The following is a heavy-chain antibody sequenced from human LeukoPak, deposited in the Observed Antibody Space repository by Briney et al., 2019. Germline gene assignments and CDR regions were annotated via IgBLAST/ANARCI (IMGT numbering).Heavy chain of an antibody. CDR2: IYYSGST. CDR3: VRGSRFLELLADDAFDI. V-gene: IGHV4-31*03. D-gene: IGHD3-3*01. J-gene: IGHJ3*02. CDR1: XGSISSAGYY. Sequence: XLXCTVXXGSISSAGYYWSWLRQHPGKGLEWIGYIYYSGSTYYNPSVKSRVIISVDTSKNQFSLKLSSVTAADTAVYFCVRGSRFLELLADDAFDIWGQGTMVTVSS.